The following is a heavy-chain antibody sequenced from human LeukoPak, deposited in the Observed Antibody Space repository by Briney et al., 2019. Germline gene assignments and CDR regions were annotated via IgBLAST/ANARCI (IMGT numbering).Heavy chain of an antibody. D-gene: IGHD2-15*01. CDR2: INHSGRT. CDR1: GYSISSNDY. V-gene: IGHV4-38-2*02. Sequence: SETLSPTCTVSGYSISSNDYWGWIRQPPGKTLEWIGSINHSGRTYYNPSLKSRPTISVDTSKNHFSLKLTSVTATDTAAYYCAIELGSYSWTPWGQGTLVTVSS. CDR3: AIELGSYSWTP. J-gene: IGHJ5*02.